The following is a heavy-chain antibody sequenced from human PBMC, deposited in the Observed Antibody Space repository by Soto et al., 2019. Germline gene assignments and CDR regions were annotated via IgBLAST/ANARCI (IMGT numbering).Heavy chain of an antibody. V-gene: IGHV5-51*01. J-gene: IGHJ4*02. D-gene: IGHD6-13*01. CDR2: IYPGDSDT. Sequence: GESLKISCQASGYSFISSWIGWVRQMPGKGLGWMGIIYPGDSDTRYSPSFQGQVTISADKSTSTAYLQWSSLKASDTATYYCARMMAASGTAFDYWGQGALVTVSS. CDR1: GYSFISSW. CDR3: ARMMAASGTAFDY.